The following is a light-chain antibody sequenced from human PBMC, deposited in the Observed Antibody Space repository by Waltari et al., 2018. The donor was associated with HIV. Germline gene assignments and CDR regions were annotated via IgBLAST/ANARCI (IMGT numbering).Light chain of an antibody. CDR3: QQYNNWPT. CDR1: QSVSSN. J-gene: IGKJ1*01. Sequence: EIVMTQSPATLSVSPGERATLSCRANQSVSSNLAWYQQKPGQAPRLLIYGASTRANGIPARFSGSGSGTEFTLTISSRQSEDFAVYYCQQYNNWPTFGQGTKVEIK. V-gene: IGKV3-15*01. CDR2: GAS.